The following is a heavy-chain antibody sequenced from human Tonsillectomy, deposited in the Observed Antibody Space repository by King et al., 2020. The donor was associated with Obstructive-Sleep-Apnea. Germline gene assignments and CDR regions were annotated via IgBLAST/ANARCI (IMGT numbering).Heavy chain of an antibody. CDR3: AREGVSSKYYFDL. V-gene: IGHV4-61*01. CDR2: VYYTGTT. D-gene: IGHD2-8*01. J-gene: IGHJ2*01. CDR1: GISVTSGSSY. Sequence: HVQLQESGPGLVKPSETLSLTCTVSGISVTSGSSYWSWIRQAPGNGLEWVGYVYYTGTTNYNPSLKRLVTISVDTPKNQFSLELSAVTPADTAVYYCAREGVSSKYYFDLWGRGSLVTVSS.